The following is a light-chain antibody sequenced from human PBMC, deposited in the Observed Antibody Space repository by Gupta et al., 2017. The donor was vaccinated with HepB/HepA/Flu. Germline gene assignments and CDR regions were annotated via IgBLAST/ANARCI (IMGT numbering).Light chain of an antibody. CDR2: KDT. Sequence: SSELTQSYSVSLSPGQTAKIPCSGDAVGRQYSHWYQQRPGQAPLLIIYKDTERPSGLPERFSGSTSGTEVTLTIAGVQAEDEGDYYCQSGDKSGPIFGGGTKLTGL. J-gene: IGLJ2*01. CDR3: QSGDKSGPI. CDR1: AVGRQY. V-gene: IGLV3-25*03.